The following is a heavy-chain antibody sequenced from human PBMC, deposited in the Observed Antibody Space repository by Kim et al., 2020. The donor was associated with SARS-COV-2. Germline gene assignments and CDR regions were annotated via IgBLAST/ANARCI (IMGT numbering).Heavy chain of an antibody. CDR2: INHSGST. J-gene: IGHJ5*02. CDR3: ARGFYCSSTSCYLRRRPNFDP. D-gene: IGHD2-2*01. CDR1: GGSFSGYY. Sequence: SETLSLTCAVYGGSFSGYYWSWIRQPPGKGLEWIGEINHSGSTNYNPSLKSRVTISVDTSKNQFSLKLSSVTAADTAVYYCARGFYCSSTSCYLRRRPNFDPWGQGTLVTVSS. V-gene: IGHV4-34*01.